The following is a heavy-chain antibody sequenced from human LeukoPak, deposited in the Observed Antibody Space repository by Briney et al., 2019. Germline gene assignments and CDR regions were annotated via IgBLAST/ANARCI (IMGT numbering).Heavy chain of an antibody. CDR3: AREPRRDSDAFDI. CDR2: ISGYNGNT. V-gene: IGHV1-18*01. CDR1: GYTFTSYG. Sequence: ASVKVSCKASGYTFTSYGISWVRQAPGQGLEWMGWISGYNGNTNYAQKLQGRVTMTTDTSTSTAYMELRSLRSDDTAVYYCAREPRRDSDAFDIWGQGTMVSVSS. J-gene: IGHJ3*02. D-gene: IGHD2-21*01.